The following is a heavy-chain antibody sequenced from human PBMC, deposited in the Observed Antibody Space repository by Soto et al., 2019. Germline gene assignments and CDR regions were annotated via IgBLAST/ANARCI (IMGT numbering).Heavy chain of an antibody. J-gene: IGHJ4*02. CDR3: ARGGRWLQFDIGYHFDH. Sequence: XSVKVSCKASVYTFTCHQIHWVRQAPGQGLEWMGIINPSGGSTTYAQKFQGRVTMTRDTSTSTVYMEVSSLRSEDTAVYYCARGGRWLQFDIGYHFDHWGQGTLVTVSS. V-gene: IGHV1-46*01. D-gene: IGHD5-12*01. CDR2: INPSGGST. CDR1: VYTFTCHQ.